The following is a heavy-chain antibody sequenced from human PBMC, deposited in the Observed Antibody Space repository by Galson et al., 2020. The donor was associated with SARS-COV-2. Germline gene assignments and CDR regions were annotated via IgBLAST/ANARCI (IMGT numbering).Heavy chain of an antibody. V-gene: IGHV1-3*01. CDR2: INAGNGNT. CDR1: GYTFTSYA. CDR3: ARAFASSGWHPPSAPNWFDP. J-gene: IGHJ5*02. Sequence: ASVKVSCKASGYTFTSYAMHWVRQAPGQRLEWMGWINAGNGNTKYSQKFQGRVTITRDTSASTAYMELSSLRSEDTAVYYCARAFASSGWHPPSAPNWFDPWGQGTLVTVSS. D-gene: IGHD6-19*01.